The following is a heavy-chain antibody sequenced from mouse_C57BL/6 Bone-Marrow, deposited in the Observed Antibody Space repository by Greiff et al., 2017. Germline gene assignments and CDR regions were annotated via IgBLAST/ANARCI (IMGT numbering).Heavy chain of an antibody. D-gene: IGHD4-1*01. CDR2: ISRGGSYT. V-gene: IGHV5-6*01. CDR1: GFTFSSYG. J-gene: IGHJ4*01. Sequence: EVKLMESGGDLVKPGGSLKLSCAASGFTFSSYGMSWVRQTPDKRLEWVATISRGGSYTYYTDSVKGSFTISIDNANNTLYLQMSSLKSEDTAMYYCATAGLGGGIDYWGQGTSVTVSS. CDR3: ATAGLGGGIDY.